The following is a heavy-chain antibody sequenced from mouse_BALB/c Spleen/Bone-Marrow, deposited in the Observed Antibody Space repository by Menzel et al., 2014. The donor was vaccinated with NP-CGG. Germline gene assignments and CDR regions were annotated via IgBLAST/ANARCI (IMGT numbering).Heavy chain of an antibody. Sequence: EVQLQESGPELVKPGASVKLSCRASGFSFTDYFINWVKQSHGKSLEWIGRIHPYNGDTFYNQKFKVKATLTVDKSSNTARMELLSLTSEDSAVYYCGRYGYDAMDFWGRGTSVTVSS. D-gene: IGHD1-1*02. J-gene: IGHJ4*01. CDR1: GFSFTDYF. V-gene: IGHV1-37*01. CDR3: GRYGYDAMDF. CDR2: IHPYNGDT.